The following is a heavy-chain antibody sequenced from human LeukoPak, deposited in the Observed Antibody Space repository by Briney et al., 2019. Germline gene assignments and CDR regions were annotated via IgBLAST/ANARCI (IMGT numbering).Heavy chain of an antibody. V-gene: IGHV4-39*07. CDR3: ARDRIVATLGDKSLGAFDI. CDR1: GGSISSSSYY. D-gene: IGHD5-12*01. CDR2: IYYSGST. Sequence: SETLSLTCTVSGGSISSSSYYWGWIRQPPGKGLEWIGTIYYSGSTYYNPSLKSRVTISVDTSKNQFSLKLSSVTAADTAVYYCARDRIVATLGDKSLGAFDIWGQGTMVTVSS. J-gene: IGHJ3*02.